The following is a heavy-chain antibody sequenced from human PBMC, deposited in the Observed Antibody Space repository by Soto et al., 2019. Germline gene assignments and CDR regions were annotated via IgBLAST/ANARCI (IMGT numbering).Heavy chain of an antibody. CDR1: GFTFSDYA. V-gene: IGHV3-30-3*01. J-gene: IGHJ4*02. D-gene: IGHD2-21*02. Sequence: QVQLVESGGGVVQPGRSLRLSCSASGFTFSDYAINWGRQAPGKGLELVASISGDGIKKYIADSVKGRFIISRDNSKNTVLPQMSSLGPECTAAYYWARRLTPSVTAMGYWGQGTLVTVSS. CDR3: ARRLTPSVTAMGY. CDR2: ISGDGIKK.